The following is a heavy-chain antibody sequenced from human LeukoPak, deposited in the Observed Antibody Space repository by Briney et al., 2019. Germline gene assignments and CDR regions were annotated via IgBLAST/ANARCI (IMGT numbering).Heavy chain of an antibody. D-gene: IGHD5-12*01. CDR1: GFSLSTSGVG. V-gene: IGHV2-5*01. J-gene: IGHJ4*02. Sequence: ESGPTLVKPTQTLTLTCTFSGFSLSTSGVGVGWIRQPPGKALEWLALIYWNDDKRYSPSLKSRLTITKDTSKNQVVLTMTNMDPVDTATYFCAHRGYSGYDFPYWGQGTLVTVSS. CDR2: IYWNDDK. CDR3: AHRGYSGYDFPY.